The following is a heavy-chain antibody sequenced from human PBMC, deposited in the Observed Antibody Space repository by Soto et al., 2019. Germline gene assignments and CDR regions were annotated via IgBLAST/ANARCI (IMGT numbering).Heavy chain of an antibody. CDR2: IIPIFGTA. D-gene: IGHD2-2*01. CDR3: AGYCSSTSCPQLIGL. V-gene: IGHV1-69*06. Sequence: QVQLVQSGAEVKKPGSSVKVSCKASGGTFSSYAISWVRQAPGQGLEWMGGIIPIFGTANYAQKFQGRVTITADKSTSTAYMELSSLRSQDTAVYYCAGYCSSTSCPQLIGLWGQGTLVTVSS. CDR1: GGTFSSYA. J-gene: IGHJ1*01.